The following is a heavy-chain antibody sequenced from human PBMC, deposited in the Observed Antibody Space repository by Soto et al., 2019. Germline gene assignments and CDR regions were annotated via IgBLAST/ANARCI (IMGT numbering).Heavy chain of an antibody. D-gene: IGHD6-13*01. Sequence: SETLSLTCTVSGGSISSYYWSWIRQPPGKGLEWIGYIYYSGSTNYNPSLKSRVTISVDKSKNQFSLKLSSVTAADTAVYYCARGKRLYSSSLYQRYNWFDPWGQGTLVTVSS. V-gene: IGHV4-59*12. CDR2: IYYSGST. CDR3: ARGKRLYSSSLYQRYNWFDP. J-gene: IGHJ5*02. CDR1: GGSISSYY.